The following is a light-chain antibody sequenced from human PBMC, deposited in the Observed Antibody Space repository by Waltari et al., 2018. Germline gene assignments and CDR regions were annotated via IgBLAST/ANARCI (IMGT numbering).Light chain of an antibody. J-gene: IGLJ3*02. CDR3: QVWDSSNDHVV. CDR1: NIGSKT. Sequence: SYVLTQPPSVSVAPGKTASITCGGDNIGSKTVHWYQQRPGQAPVLVVFDDSDRPSGIPERFSGSNSGNTATLTISRVEAGDEADHSCQVWDSSNDHVVFGGGTKLTVL. V-gene: IGLV3-21*03. CDR2: DDS.